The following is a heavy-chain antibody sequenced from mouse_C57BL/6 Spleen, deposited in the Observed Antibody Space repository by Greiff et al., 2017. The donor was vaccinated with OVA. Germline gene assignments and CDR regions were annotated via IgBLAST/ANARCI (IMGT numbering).Heavy chain of an antibody. J-gene: IGHJ2*01. V-gene: IGHV5-4*01. CDR1: GFTFSSYA. Sequence: EVQVVESGGGLVKPGGSLKLSCAASGFTFSSYAMSWVRQTPEKRLEWVATISDGGSYTYYPDNVKGRFTISRDNAKNNLYLQMSHLKSEDTAMYYCAREDRYDGYFDYWGQGTTLTVSS. CDR3: AREDRYDGYFDY. D-gene: IGHD2-12*01. CDR2: ISDGGSYT.